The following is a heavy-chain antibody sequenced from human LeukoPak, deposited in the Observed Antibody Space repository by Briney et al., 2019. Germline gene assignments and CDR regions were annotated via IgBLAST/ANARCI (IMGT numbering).Heavy chain of an antibody. J-gene: IGHJ4*02. CDR1: GGSFRGYY. CDR2: INHSGST. CDR3: ARDFYNFGSPFDD. Sequence: SETLSLTCAVYGGSFRGYYWSWIRQPPGKGLEWIGEINHSGSTNYNPSLKSRVTISVDTSKNQFSLKLSSVAAADTAVYYCARDFYNFGSPFDDWGQGTLVTVSS. V-gene: IGHV4-34*01. D-gene: IGHD5-18*01.